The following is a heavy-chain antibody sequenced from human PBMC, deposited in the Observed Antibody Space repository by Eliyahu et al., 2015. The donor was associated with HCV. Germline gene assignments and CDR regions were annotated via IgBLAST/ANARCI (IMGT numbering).Heavy chain of an antibody. D-gene: IGHD5-12*01. CDR2: INSDGSST. CDR3: ARGRLEYGGYVPYYFDY. Sequence: EVQLVESGGGLVQPGGSLRLSCAASGFTFSSYWMHWVRQAPGKGLVWVSRINSDGSSTSYADSVKGRFTISRDNAKNTLYLQMNSLRAEDTAVYYCARGRLEYGGYVPYYFDYWGQGTLVTVSS. CDR1: GFTFSSYW. J-gene: IGHJ4*02. V-gene: IGHV3-74*01.